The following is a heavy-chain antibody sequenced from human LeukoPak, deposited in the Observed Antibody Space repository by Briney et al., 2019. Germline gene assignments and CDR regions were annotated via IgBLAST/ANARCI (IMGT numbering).Heavy chain of an antibody. Sequence: SGGSLRLSCAASGFTFSSYCMHWVRQAPGKGLEWVSRISSDGSSKYYADSVKGRFTISRDNAKNTLYLQMNSLRAEDTAVYYCATSIAARPWGQGTLVAVSS. CDR2: ISSDGSSK. J-gene: IGHJ5*02. V-gene: IGHV3-74*01. D-gene: IGHD6-6*01. CDR1: GFTFSSYC. CDR3: ATSIAARP.